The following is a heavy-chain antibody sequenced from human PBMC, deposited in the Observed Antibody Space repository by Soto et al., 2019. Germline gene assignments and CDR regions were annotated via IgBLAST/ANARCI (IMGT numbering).Heavy chain of an antibody. V-gene: IGHV1-69*01. CDR2: IIPIFGIG. CDR1: GGTFNRYA. J-gene: IGHJ6*02. D-gene: IGHD3-3*01. CDR3: ARSAITIFGVVSIPPHYYSEIDV. Sequence: QVQLVQSGAEVKKPGSSVKVSCKASGGTFNRYAISWVRQAPGQGLEWMGGIIPIFGIGNDAQRFQGRVTITADESTGTAYMELSSLRSEDTGVYYCARSAITIFGVVSIPPHYYSEIDVWGQGTTVTVSS.